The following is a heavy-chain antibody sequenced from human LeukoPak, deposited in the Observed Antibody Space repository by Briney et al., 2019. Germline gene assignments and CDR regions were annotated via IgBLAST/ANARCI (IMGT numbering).Heavy chain of an antibody. CDR1: GFTLSNYW. J-gene: IGHJ4*02. V-gene: IGHV3-7*04. CDR3: ARGGSSRFDQ. CDR2: ISPGGSEK. D-gene: IGHD6-13*01. Sequence: GGSLRLSCAASGFTLSNYWMSWVRQAPGKGLEWVAKISPGGSEKYYVDSVKGRFTISRDNAKNSLDLETSSLRADDTAVYYCARGGSSRFDQWGQGTLVTVSS.